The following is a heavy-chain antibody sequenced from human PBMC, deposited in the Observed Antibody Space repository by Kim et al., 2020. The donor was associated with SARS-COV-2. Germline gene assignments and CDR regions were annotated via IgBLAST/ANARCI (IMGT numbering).Heavy chain of an antibody. J-gene: IGHJ5*02. CDR3: ARGTSRITMVRGVTRGPRGGFDP. Sequence: SETLSLTCAVYGGSFSGYYWSWIRQPPGKGLEWIGEINHSGSTNYNPSLKSRVTISVDTSKNQFSLKLSSVTAADTAVYYCARGTSRITMVRGVTRGPRGGFDPWGQGTLVTVSS. D-gene: IGHD3-10*01. CDR2: INHSGST. V-gene: IGHV4-34*01. CDR1: GGSFSGYY.